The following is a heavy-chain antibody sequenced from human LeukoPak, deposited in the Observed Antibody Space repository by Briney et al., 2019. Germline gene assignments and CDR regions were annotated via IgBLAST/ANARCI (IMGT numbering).Heavy chain of an antibody. CDR3: ATRSGGRYGMDV. CDR1: GYTLTELS. V-gene: IGHV1-24*01. Sequence: ASVKVSCKVSGYTLTELSMHWVRQAPGKGLEWMGGFDPEDGETIYAQKFQGRVTMTEDTSTDTAYMELSSLRSEDTAVYYCATRSGGRYGMDVWGQGTTVTVSS. D-gene: IGHD3-10*01. CDR2: FDPEDGET. J-gene: IGHJ6*02.